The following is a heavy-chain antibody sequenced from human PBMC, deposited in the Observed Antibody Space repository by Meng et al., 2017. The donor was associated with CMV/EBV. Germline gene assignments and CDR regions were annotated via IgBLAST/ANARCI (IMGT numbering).Heavy chain of an antibody. CDR2: IKPSGGST. Sequence: QDQLVQSWAGVEKPGASVKVSCKASGFTFSTQYIHWVRQAPGQGLEWLGIIKPSGGSTGYAQKFQGRVTMTRDTSTSTVYMELSSLRSEDTAMYYCTRDIVLWGQGTLVTVSS. J-gene: IGHJ4*02. D-gene: IGHD2-15*01. CDR3: TRDIVL. CDR1: GFTFSTQY. V-gene: IGHV1-46*01.